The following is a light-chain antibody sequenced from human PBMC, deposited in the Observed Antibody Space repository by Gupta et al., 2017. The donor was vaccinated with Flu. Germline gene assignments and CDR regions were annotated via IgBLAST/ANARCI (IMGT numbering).Light chain of an antibody. CDR2: DAS. Sequence: PATLSVEPGERATRSCRASQAVSSNVAWYQQKPGQAPRLLSYDASTRATDIPARFSGSGSGTEFTLTIISLQSDDYALYFCQQYDDWPSFGGGTTVGIK. CDR1: QAVSSN. J-gene: IGKJ4*01. V-gene: IGKV3-15*01. CDR3: QQYDDWPS.